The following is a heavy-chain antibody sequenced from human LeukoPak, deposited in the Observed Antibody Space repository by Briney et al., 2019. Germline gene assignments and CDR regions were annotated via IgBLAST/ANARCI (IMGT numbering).Heavy chain of an antibody. CDR1: GYTFTSYY. V-gene: IGHV1-46*01. CDR3: ARIGTYYYWSFDY. J-gene: IGHJ4*02. Sequence: ASVKVSCKASGYTFTSYYMHWVRQAPGQGLEWMGMINPNTSGTIYAPKFQGRVTMTRDMSASTVYMELSSLRSEDTAVYFCARIGTYYYWSFDYWGQGTLVTVSS. D-gene: IGHD3-10*01. CDR2: INPNTSGT.